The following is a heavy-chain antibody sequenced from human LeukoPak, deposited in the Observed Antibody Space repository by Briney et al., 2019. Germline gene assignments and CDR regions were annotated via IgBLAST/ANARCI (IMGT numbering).Heavy chain of an antibody. J-gene: IGHJ4*02. CDR3: ARDLRTTIFCGVFHYYFDF. Sequence: GASVKDSCKASGYTFPSYGISWVRQAPGQGLEWMGCISAYNGNINYAQKFQDRVTMTTDTSTSTAYMELRSLRSDDTAVYYCARDLRTTIFCGVFHYYFDFWGQGTLVSVSS. CDR2: ISAYNGNI. V-gene: IGHV1-18*01. CDR1: GYTFPSYG. D-gene: IGHD3-3*01.